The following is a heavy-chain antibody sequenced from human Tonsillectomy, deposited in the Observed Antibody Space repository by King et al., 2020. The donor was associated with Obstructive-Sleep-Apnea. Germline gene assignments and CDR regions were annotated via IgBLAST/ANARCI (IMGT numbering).Heavy chain of an antibody. CDR3: ARVDIMGRWLLQYVDY. CDR1: GGSISSSNYY. V-gene: IGHV4-39*07. Sequence: QLQESGPGLVKPSETLSLTCTVSGGSISSSNYYWGWIRQTPGKGLEWIGNIYYSGITYYNPSLKSRVTISVDTSTNQFSLKLTSVTAADTAVYYCARVDIMGRWLLQYVDYWGQGTLVTVSS. CDR2: IYYSGIT. D-gene: IGHD5-24*01. J-gene: IGHJ4*02.